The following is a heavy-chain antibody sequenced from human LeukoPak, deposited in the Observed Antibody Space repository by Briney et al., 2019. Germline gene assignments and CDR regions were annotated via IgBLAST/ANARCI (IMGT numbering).Heavy chain of an antibody. CDR2: IYHSGST. Sequence: SETLSLTCAVSGYSISSGYYWGWIRQPPGKGLEWIGSIYHSGSTYYNPSLKSRVTISVDTSKNQFSLKLSSVTAADTAVYYCARYITMVRGVIPSDYWGQGTLVTVSS. V-gene: IGHV4-38-2*01. J-gene: IGHJ4*02. CDR1: GYSISSGYY. CDR3: ARYITMVRGVIPSDY. D-gene: IGHD3-10*01.